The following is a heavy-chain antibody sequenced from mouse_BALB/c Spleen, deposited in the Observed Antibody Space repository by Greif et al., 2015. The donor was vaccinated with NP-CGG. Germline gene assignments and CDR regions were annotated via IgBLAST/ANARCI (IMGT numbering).Heavy chain of an antibody. CDR2: ISDGGSYT. V-gene: IGHV5-4*02. Sequence: EVQLVESGGGLVKPGGSLRLSCAASGFTFSDYYMYWVRQTPEKRLEWVATISDGGSYTYYPDSVKGRFTISRDNAKNNRYLQMSSLKSEDTAMYYCARDYYGSSYAMDYWGQGTSVTVSS. J-gene: IGHJ4*01. CDR3: ARDYYGSSYAMDY. CDR1: GFTFSDYY. D-gene: IGHD1-1*01.